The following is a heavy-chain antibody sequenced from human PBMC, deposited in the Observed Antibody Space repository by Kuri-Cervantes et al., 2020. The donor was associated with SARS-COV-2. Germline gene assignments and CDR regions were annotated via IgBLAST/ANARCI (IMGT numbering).Heavy chain of an antibody. J-gene: IGHJ4*02. CDR3: ARGPHCSSTSCNRDY. CDR1: AGSISSSSYY. D-gene: IGHD2-2*01. V-gene: IGHV4-39*01. Sequence: SETLSLTCTVSAGSISSSSYYWGWIRQPPGKGLEWIGSMYYSGSTFYNPSLKSRVTMSVDTSENQFSLKLSSVTAADTAVYYCARGPHCSSTSCNRDYWGQGTLVTVSS. CDR2: MYYSGST.